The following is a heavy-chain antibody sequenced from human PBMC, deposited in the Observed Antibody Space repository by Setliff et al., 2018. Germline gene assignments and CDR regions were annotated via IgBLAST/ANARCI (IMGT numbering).Heavy chain of an antibody. J-gene: IGHJ4*02. CDR2: INPNSGGT. V-gene: IGHV1-2*06. CDR1: GHTFTGYY. Sequence: ASVKVSCKASGHTFTGYYMHWVRQAPGQGLEWMGRINPNSGGTNYAQKFQGRVTMTRDTSISTAYMELSRLRSDDTAVYYCARGPFLEWLLYYDYWGQGTLVTVSS. D-gene: IGHD3-3*01. CDR3: ARGPFLEWLLYYDY.